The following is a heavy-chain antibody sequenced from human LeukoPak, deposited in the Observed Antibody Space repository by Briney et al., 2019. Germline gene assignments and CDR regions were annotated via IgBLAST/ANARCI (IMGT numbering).Heavy chain of an antibody. V-gene: IGHV4-39*01. CDR2: IYYSGST. CDR3: ARRGSAAGNFDY. D-gene: IGHD6-13*01. Sequence: SETLFLTCTVSGGSISSSSYYWGWIRQPPGKGLEWTGSIYYSGSTYYNPPLKSRVTISVDTSKNQFSLKLSSVTAADTAVYYCARRGSAAGNFDYWGQGTLVTVSS. CDR1: GGSISSSSYY. J-gene: IGHJ4*02.